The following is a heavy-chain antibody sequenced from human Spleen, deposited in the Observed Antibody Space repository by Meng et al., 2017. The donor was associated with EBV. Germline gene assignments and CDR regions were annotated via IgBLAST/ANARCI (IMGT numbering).Heavy chain of an antibody. CDR3: AHQIDANWFDP. Sequence: QITLKGSGPTLVKPTQTLTLTCMFSGFPLNSRGVGVGWIRQPPGKALDWLALIYWDDDKRYSPSLINRLTITKDTSKNQVVLTMTNMDPVDTATYYCAHQIDANWFDPWGQGTLVTVSS. CDR1: GFPLNSRGVG. V-gene: IGHV2-5*02. D-gene: IGHD2/OR15-2a*01. J-gene: IGHJ5*02. CDR2: IYWDDDK.